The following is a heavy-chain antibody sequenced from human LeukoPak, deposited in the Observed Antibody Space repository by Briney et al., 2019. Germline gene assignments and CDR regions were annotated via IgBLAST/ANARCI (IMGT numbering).Heavy chain of an antibody. CDR3: AKDVRRYCSGGSCYSVDY. Sequence: GGSLRVSCAASGFTFSSYGMHWVRQAPGKGLEWVAVISYDGSNKYYADSVKGRFTISRDNSKNTLYLQMNSLRAEDAAVYYCAKDVRRYCSGGSCYSVDYWGQGTLVTVSS. V-gene: IGHV3-30*18. CDR2: ISYDGSNK. CDR1: GFTFSSYG. J-gene: IGHJ4*02. D-gene: IGHD2-15*01.